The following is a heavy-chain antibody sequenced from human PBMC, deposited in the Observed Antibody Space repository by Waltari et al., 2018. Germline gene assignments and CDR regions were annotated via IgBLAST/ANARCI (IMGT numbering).Heavy chain of an antibody. V-gene: IGHV1-69*01. D-gene: IGHD1-26*01. CDR3: ARDRSGSYYFDY. CDR1: GGTFSSYA. Sequence: QVQLVQSGAEVKKPGSSVKVSCKASGGTFSSYAISWVRQAPGQGLGWMGGIIPSFGTANYAQKCQGRVTITADESTSTAYMELSSLRSEDTAVYYCARDRSGSYYFDYWGQGTLVTVSS. CDR2: IIPSFGTA. J-gene: IGHJ4*02.